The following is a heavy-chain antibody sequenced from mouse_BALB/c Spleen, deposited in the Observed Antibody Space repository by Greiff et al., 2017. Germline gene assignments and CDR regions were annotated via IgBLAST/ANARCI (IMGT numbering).Heavy chain of an antibody. V-gene: IGHV1S81*02. CDR3: ASLYGNYVYYYAMDY. J-gene: IGHJ4*01. CDR1: GYTFTSYW. Sequence: QVQLQQPGAELVKPGASVKLSCKASGYTFTSYWMHWVKQRPGQGLEWIGEINPSNGRTNYNEKFKSKATLTVDKSSSTAYMQLSSLTSEDSAVYYCASLYGNYVYYYAMDYWGQGTSVTVSS. D-gene: IGHD2-10*02. CDR2: INPSNGRT.